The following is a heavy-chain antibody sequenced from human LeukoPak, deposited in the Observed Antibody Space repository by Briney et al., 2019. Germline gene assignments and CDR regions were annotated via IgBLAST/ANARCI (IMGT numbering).Heavy chain of an antibody. Sequence: PSETLSLTCTVSGDSISSGDYYWSWIRQPAGKGLEWIGRISSSGSTNYNPSLKSRVTMSVDTSKNQFSLKLSSVTAADTAVYYCARELGSSWFRDYYYYYMDVWGKGTTVTISS. CDR3: ARELGSSWFRDYYYYYMDV. D-gene: IGHD6-13*01. J-gene: IGHJ6*03. CDR2: ISSSGST. CDR1: GDSISSGDYY. V-gene: IGHV4-61*02.